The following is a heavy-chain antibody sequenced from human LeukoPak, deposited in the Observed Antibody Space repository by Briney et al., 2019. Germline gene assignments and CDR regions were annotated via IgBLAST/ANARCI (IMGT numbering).Heavy chain of an antibody. V-gene: IGHV4-34*01. Sequence: SETLSLTCAVYGGSFSGYYWSRIRQPPGKGLEWIGEINHSGSTNYNQSLKSRVTISVDTSKNQFSLKLSSVTAADTAVYYCARGSRITMIVVVFFYPTYFDYWGQGTLVTVSS. D-gene: IGHD3-22*01. CDR2: INHSGST. J-gene: IGHJ4*02. CDR3: ARGSRITMIVVVFFYPTYFDY. CDR1: GGSFSGYY.